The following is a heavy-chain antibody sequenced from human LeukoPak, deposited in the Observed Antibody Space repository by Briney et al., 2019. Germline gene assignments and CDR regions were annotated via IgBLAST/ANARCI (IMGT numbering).Heavy chain of an antibody. Sequence: GGSLRLSCAASGFTVSSNYMSWVRQAPGKGLEWVSVIYSGGSTYYADSVKGRFTISRDNSKNTLYLQMNSLRAEDTAVYYCARDERFEYSSSSYAFDIRGQGTMVTVSS. CDR3: ARDERFEYSSSSYAFDI. J-gene: IGHJ3*02. CDR1: GFTVSSNY. D-gene: IGHD6-6*01. CDR2: IYSGGST. V-gene: IGHV3-66*02.